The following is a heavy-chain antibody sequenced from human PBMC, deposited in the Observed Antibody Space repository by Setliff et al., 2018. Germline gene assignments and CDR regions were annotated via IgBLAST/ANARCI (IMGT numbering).Heavy chain of an antibody. CDR3: ARGLNTESWTPLY. Sequence: SETLSLTCSVSGGPFTNTNNYWGWIRQPPGKGLEWIGGIYNSGYTHYKPSLKSRATISVDTSKSQFSLNSMTAADTAIYYCARGLNTESWTPLYWSPGTRVTVSS. CDR1: GGPFTNTNNY. D-gene: IGHD6-13*01. J-gene: IGHJ4*02. CDR2: IYNSGYT. V-gene: IGHV4-39*01.